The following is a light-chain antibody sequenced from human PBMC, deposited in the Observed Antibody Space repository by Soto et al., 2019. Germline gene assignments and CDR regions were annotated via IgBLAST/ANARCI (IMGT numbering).Light chain of an antibody. Sequence: DIQMTQSPSTLSASVGDRVTITCRASQSISSWLAWYQQKPGKAPKLLIYKASSLESGVPSRFSGSGSGTEFTLTISSLQPDDFAKYYCQHYNNYPLTFGGGTKVEIK. CDR3: QHYNNYPLT. CDR1: QSISSW. CDR2: KAS. V-gene: IGKV1-5*03. J-gene: IGKJ4*01.